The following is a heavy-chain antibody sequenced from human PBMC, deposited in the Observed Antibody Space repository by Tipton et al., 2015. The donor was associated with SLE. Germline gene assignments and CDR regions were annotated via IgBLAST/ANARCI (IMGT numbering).Heavy chain of an antibody. D-gene: IGHD6-19*01. CDR1: GYSISSGYY. V-gene: IGHV4-38-2*01. Sequence: LRLSCAVSGYSISSGYYWGWIRQPPGKGLEWIGSIYHSGSTYYNPSLKSRVTISVDTSKNQFSLKLSSVTAADTAVYYCARAVSSGWYARSDYWGQGTLVTVSS. CDR3: ARAVSSGWYARSDY. J-gene: IGHJ4*02. CDR2: IYHSGST.